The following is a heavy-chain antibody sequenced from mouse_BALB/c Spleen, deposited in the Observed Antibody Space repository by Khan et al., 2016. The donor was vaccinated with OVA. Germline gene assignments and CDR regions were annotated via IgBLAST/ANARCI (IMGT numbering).Heavy chain of an antibody. Sequence: VQLQQSGAELARPGASVKMSCKASGYTFTTYTMHWVKQRPGRGLEWIGYINPSNGYTNYNQKFKDKSTLTADKSSSTAYMQLSSLTSYYSAVYYCAREGAYYRSDGWFSYWGQGTLVTVSA. V-gene: IGHV1-4*01. D-gene: IGHD2-14*01. J-gene: IGHJ3*01. CDR1: GYTFTTYT. CDR2: INPSNGYT. CDR3: AREGAYYRSDGWFSY.